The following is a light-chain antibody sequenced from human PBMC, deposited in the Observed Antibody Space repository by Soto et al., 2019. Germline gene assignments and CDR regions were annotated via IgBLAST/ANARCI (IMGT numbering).Light chain of an antibody. CDR3: SSYTINGVGV. CDR2: DVS. CDR1: DSDVGGYNY. J-gene: IGLJ2*01. V-gene: IGLV2-14*01. Sequence: QSVLTQPASVSGSPGQSITISCTGTDSDVGGYNYVSWYQQHPGNAPKVMIYDVSNRPSGVSNRFSGSKSGNTASLIISGLQAEDEADYYRSSYTINGVGVFGGGTKVTVL.